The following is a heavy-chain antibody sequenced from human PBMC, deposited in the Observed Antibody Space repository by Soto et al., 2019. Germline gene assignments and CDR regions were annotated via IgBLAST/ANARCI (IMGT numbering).Heavy chain of an antibody. Sequence: GGSLRLSCAASGFTFSSYAMSWVRQAPGKGLEWVSAISGSGGSTYYADSVKGRFTISRDNSKNTLYLQMNSLRAEDTAVYYCAKDRKGPMVRGVTQIDYWGQGTLVTVSS. CDR3: AKDRKGPMVRGVTQIDY. J-gene: IGHJ4*02. CDR2: ISGSGGST. V-gene: IGHV3-23*01. CDR1: GFTFSSYA. D-gene: IGHD3-10*01.